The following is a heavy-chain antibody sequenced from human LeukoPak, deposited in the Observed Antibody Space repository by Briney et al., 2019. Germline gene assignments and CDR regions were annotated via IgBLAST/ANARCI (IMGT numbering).Heavy chain of an antibody. J-gene: IGHJ3*01. Sequence: PGGSLRLSCAASGFTFSSYAMSWVRQAPGKGLEWVSAISGSGGSTHYADSVKGRFTISRDNSKDTLYLQMDSLRAADTAIYYCARDIQLSTWGLGTKVTVSS. CDR1: GFTFSSYA. D-gene: IGHD5-24*01. V-gene: IGHV3-23*01. CDR3: ARDIQLST. CDR2: ISGSGGST.